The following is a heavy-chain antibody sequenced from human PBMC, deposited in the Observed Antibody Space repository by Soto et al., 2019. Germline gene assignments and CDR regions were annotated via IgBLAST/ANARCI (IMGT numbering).Heavy chain of an antibody. CDR2: IYYSGST. V-gene: IGHV4-31*03. J-gene: IGHJ6*02. D-gene: IGHD2-2*01. CDR1: GGSISSGVYY. CDR3: ARGSPIVVVVPATSELYYGMDV. Sequence: SETLSLTCTVSGGSISSGVYYWSWIRQHPGKGLEWIGYIYYSGSTYYNPSLKSRVTISVDTSKNQFSLKLSSVTAADTAVYYCARGSPIVVVVPATSELYYGMDVWGQATTVTVSS.